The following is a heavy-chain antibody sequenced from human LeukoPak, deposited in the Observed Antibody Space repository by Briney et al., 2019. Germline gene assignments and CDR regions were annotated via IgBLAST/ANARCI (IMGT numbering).Heavy chain of an antibody. CDR1: GYNFKSYG. J-gene: IGHJ3*02. CDR3: ARGRAFVVVTAGVAFDI. Sequence: ASVKVSCKASGYNFKSYGISWVRQAPGQGLEWMGWISAYNGNTNYAQKLQGRVTMTTDTSTSTAYMELRSLRSDDTAVYYCARGRAFVVVTAGVAFDIWGQGTMVTVSS. CDR2: ISAYNGNT. V-gene: IGHV1-18*01. D-gene: IGHD2-21*02.